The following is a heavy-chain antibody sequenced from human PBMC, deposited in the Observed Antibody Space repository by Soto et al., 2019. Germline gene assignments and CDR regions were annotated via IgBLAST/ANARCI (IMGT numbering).Heavy chain of an antibody. CDR1: GFTFITYG. Sequence: EVQLLESGGGLVQPGGSLRLSCAASGFTFITYGMTWVRQAPGKGLEYVSSITGSGAGTYYAESVKGRFTISRDNSNITLYLQMNSLRAEDMAIYYCARDAGPLNYWGQGTLVTVSS. D-gene: IGHD3-10*01. CDR3: ARDAGPLNY. CDR2: ITGSGAGT. J-gene: IGHJ4*02. V-gene: IGHV3-23*01.